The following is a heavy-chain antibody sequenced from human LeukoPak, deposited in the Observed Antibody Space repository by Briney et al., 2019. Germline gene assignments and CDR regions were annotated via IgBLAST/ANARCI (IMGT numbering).Heavy chain of an antibody. J-gene: IGHJ5*02. D-gene: IGHD6-13*01. CDR2: ISWNSGSI. V-gene: IGHV3-9*01. CDR1: GFTFDDYA. CDR3: AKGTSSSGKNNWFDP. Sequence: GGSLRLSCAASGFTFDDYAMHWVRQAPGKGLEWVSGISWNSGSIGYADSVKGRFTISRDNAKNSLYLQMNSLRAEDTALYYCAKGTSSSGKNNWFDPWGQGTLVTVSS.